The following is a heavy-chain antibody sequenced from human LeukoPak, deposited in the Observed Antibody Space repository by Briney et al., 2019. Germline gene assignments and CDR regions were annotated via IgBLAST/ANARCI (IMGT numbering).Heavy chain of an antibody. Sequence: GASVKVSCKSSGYTFTNYDIHWVRQATGQGLEWMGWMNPNSGNTGYAQKFQGRVTMTRNTSISTAYMELRSLRSDDTAVYCCARGPRGIVAAGGSFDYWGQGTLVIVSS. CDR1: GYTFTNYD. CDR3: ARGPRGIVAAGGSFDY. V-gene: IGHV1-8*01. D-gene: IGHD1-26*01. CDR2: MNPNSGNT. J-gene: IGHJ4*02.